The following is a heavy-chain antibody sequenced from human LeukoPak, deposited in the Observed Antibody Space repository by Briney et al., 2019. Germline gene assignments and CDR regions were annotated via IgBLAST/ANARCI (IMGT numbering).Heavy chain of an antibody. J-gene: IGHJ4*02. D-gene: IGHD3-22*01. CDR2: IDYSRDT. V-gene: IGHV4-59*03. Sequence: SETLSLTCTVSGGSISSYYWSWIRQPPGKGLEWIGNIDYSRDTNYNPSLRSRVTILVDKSRNQFSLKLNSVTAADTAVYYCARNGPHYYYKSAYLDSWGQGTLVTVSS. CDR3: ARNGPHYYYKSAYLDS. CDR1: GGSISSYY.